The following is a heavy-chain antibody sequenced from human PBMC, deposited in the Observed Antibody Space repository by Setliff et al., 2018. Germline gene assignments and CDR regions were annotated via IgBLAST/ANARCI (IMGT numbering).Heavy chain of an antibody. V-gene: IGHV4-59*01. CDR3: ARDQFSSGWYGAPESYFDR. CDR1: GDSMYGYY. CDR2: IYKSGTT. D-gene: IGHD6-19*01. J-gene: IGHJ4*02. Sequence: SETLSLTCNVSGDSMYGYYWSWIRQPPGKGLEWIGYIYKSGTTKYNPSLGSRISMSVYTSKNQFSLNLNYATTADTAVYYCARDQFSSGWYGAPESYFDRWGQGVLVTVSS.